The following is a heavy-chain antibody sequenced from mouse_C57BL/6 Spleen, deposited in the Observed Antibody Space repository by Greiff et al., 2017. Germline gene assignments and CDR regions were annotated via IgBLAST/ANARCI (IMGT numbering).Heavy chain of an antibody. V-gene: IGHV2-5*01. CDR2: IWRGGST. J-gene: IGHJ4*01. CDR1: GFSLTSYG. Sequence: QVQLQQSGPGLVQPSQSLSITCTVSGFSLTSYGVHWVRQSPGKGLEWLGVIWRGGSTDYNAAFMSRLSITKDNSKSQVFFKMNSLQADDTAIYYGAKNENGGSHAKDYWGQGTSVTVSS. CDR3: AKNENGGSHAKDY.